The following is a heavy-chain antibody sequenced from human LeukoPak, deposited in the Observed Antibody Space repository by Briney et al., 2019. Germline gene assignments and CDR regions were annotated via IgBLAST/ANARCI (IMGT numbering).Heavy chain of an antibody. V-gene: IGHV1-2*06. J-gene: IGHJ4*02. Sequence: ASVKVSCKASGGTFSSYAISWVRQAPGQGLEWMGRVNPNSGGTNYAQKFQGRVTMTRDTSISTAYMELSRLRSDDTAVYYCARDGAQSLDYWGQGTLVTVSS. CDR1: GGTFSSYA. CDR3: ARDGAQSLDY. CDR2: VNPNSGGT.